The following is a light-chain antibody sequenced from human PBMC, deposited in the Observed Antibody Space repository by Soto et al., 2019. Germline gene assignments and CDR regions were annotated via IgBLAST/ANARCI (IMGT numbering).Light chain of an antibody. J-gene: IGLJ2*01. CDR3: QAWDTTTAV. V-gene: IGLV3-1*01. CDR2: QDN. Sequence: SYELTQPPSVSVSPGQTATITCSGDRLGDKYACWYRQKPGQSPVLVIYQDNKRPSGIPERFSGSNSGNTATLTISGTQAMDEADYYCQAWDTTTAVFGGGTKVTVL. CDR1: RLGDKY.